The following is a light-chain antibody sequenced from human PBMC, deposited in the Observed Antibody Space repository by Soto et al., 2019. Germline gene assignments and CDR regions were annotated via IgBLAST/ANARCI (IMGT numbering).Light chain of an antibody. Sequence: QSVLTQPPSVSGAPGQGVTISRTGTSSNIGAGYPVHWYQHLPGTGPKIIIHANNNRPSGVPDRFSGDRSGTPASLDVIGLLAEDEVDYYCQSYGPALSGAGVFGGGTKLTVL. J-gene: IGLJ3*02. CDR2: ANN. CDR1: SSNIGAGYP. V-gene: IGLV1-40*01. CDR3: QSYGPALSGAGV.